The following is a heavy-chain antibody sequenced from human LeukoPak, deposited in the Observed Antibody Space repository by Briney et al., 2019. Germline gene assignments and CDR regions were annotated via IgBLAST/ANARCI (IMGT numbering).Heavy chain of an antibody. D-gene: IGHD1-26*01. CDR1: GYTFTSYD. CDR2: MNPDTGNT. J-gene: IGHJ5*02. Sequence: ASVKVSCKASGYTFTSYDINWVRQATGQGLEWMGWMNPDTGNTGYAQKFQGRVTMTRNTSISTAYMELSSLKSEDTAVYYCAKSSRSYYPDWFDPWGQGTLVTVSS. CDR3: AKSSRSYYPDWFDP. V-gene: IGHV1-8*01.